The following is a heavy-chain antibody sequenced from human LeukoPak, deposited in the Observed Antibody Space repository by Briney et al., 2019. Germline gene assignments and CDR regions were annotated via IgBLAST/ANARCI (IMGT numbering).Heavy chain of an antibody. Sequence: PGGSLRLSCAASGFTFSSYSMNWVRQAPGKGLEWVSSISSSSSYIYYADSVKGRFTISRDNAKNSLYLQMNSLRAEDTAVYYCARDTQTYGDYAPPASYFDLWGRGTLVTVSS. D-gene: IGHD4-17*01. V-gene: IGHV3-21*01. J-gene: IGHJ2*01. CDR2: ISSSSSYI. CDR3: ARDTQTYGDYAPPASYFDL. CDR1: GFTFSSYS.